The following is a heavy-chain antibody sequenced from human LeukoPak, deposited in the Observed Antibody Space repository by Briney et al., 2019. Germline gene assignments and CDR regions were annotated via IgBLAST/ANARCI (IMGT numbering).Heavy chain of an antibody. V-gene: IGHV1-69*10. J-gene: IGHJ6*04. Sequence: ASVKVSCKASGATFSDYALNWVRQAPGQGLEWMGVFIPILGTANSTQKFHDRLTITADISTNTAYMELSSLRSEDTAVYFCAAIPVFGVVLHQEPVWGKGTTVTVSS. CDR1: GATFSDYA. CDR2: FIPILGTA. CDR3: AAIPVFGVVLHQEPV. D-gene: IGHD3-3*01.